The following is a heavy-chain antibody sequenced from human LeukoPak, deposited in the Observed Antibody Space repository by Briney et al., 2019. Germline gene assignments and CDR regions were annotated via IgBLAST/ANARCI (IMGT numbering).Heavy chain of an antibody. J-gene: IGHJ3*02. CDR3: ARVIVVVPAAIFDAFDI. CDR2: ISYDGSNK. CDR1: GFTFSSYA. D-gene: IGHD2-2*01. Sequence: GGSLRLSCAASGFTFSSYAMHWVRQAPGKGLEWVAVISYDGSNKYYADSVKSRFTISRDNSKNALYLQMNSLRAEDTAVYYCARVIVVVPAAIFDAFDIWGQGTMVTVSS. V-gene: IGHV3-30-3*01.